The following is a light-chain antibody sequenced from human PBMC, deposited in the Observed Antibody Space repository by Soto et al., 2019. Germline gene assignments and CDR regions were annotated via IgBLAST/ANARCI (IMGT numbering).Light chain of an antibody. J-gene: IGLJ1*01. V-gene: IGLV2-14*01. CDR3: RSYTSYITLV. Sequence: QSALTQPASVSGSPGQSITISCTGTSSDVGGYNHVSWHQQHPGKAPKLMIHEVSNRPSGVSNRFSGSKSGNTASLTISGLQAEDEADYYCRSYTSYITLVFGTGTKVTVL. CDR2: EVS. CDR1: SSDVGGYNH.